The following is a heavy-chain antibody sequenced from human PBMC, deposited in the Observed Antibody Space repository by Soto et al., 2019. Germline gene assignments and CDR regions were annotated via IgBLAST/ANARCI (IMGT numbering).Heavy chain of an antibody. V-gene: IGHV1-18*01. CDR2: ISAYNGNT. D-gene: IGHD3-3*01. CDR1: GYTFTSYG. J-gene: IGHJ5*02. CDR3: ARLNSSLLRFLEWFLDP. Sequence: ASVKVSCKASGYTFTSYGISWVRQAPGQGLEWMGWISAYNGNTNYAQKLQGRVTMTTDTSTSTAYMELRSLRSDDTAVYYCARLNSSLLRFLEWFLDPWGQGTLVTVSS.